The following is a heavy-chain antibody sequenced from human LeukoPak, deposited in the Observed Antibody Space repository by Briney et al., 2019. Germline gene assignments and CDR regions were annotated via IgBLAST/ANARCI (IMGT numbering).Heavy chain of an antibody. V-gene: IGHV3-74*01. Sequence: GGSLRLSCAASGFTFSSSWMHWVCQAPGKGLVWVSRISSDESNTRYADSVKGRFTISRDNAKNTLYLQMNSLRAEDTAVYYCAKTMAVAGTVIFDFWDQGTMVTVSS. J-gene: IGHJ3*01. CDR1: GFTFSSSW. CDR3: AKTMAVAGTVIFDF. D-gene: IGHD6-19*01. CDR2: ISSDESNT.